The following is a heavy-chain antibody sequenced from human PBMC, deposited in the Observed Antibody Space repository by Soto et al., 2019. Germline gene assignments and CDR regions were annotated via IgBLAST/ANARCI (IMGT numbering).Heavy chain of an antibody. V-gene: IGHV4-59*01. Sequence: SETLSLTCTVSGGSISSYYWSWIRQPPGKGLEWIGYIYYSGSTNYNPSHKSRFTISVDTSKNQFSLKLSSVTAADTAVYYCARNDVTMVRGVKYYYYMDVWGKGTTVT. CDR2: IYYSGST. CDR1: GGSISSYY. D-gene: IGHD3-10*01. J-gene: IGHJ6*03. CDR3: ARNDVTMVRGVKYYYYMDV.